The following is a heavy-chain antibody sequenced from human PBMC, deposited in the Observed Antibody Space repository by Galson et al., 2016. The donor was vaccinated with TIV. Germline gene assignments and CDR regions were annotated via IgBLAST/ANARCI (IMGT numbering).Heavy chain of an antibody. CDR2: VYYTGGT. Sequence: SETLSLTCTVSGGSMRDSYWSWIRQTPGKGLEWIGYVYYTGGTKYNPSLKSRVTISVDTSKNQFSLRLSSVTAADTATYYCARDIGGYDFDYWGQGTLVAVSS. CDR3: ARDIGGYDFDY. CDR1: GGSMRDSY. J-gene: IGHJ4*02. V-gene: IGHV4-59*01. D-gene: IGHD5-12*01.